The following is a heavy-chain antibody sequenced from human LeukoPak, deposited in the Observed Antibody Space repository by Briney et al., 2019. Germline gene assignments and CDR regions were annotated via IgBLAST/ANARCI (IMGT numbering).Heavy chain of an antibody. J-gene: IGHJ4*02. CDR1: GFTFSNYA. D-gene: IGHD3-10*01. CDR3: AKDQDTYYYGSGSYNY. V-gene: IGHV3-23*01. Sequence: GGSLRLSCAASGFTFSNYAMSWVRQAPGKGLEWVSAISGSGGNTYYADSVKGRFTISRDNSKNTLYLQMNSLRAEDTAVYYCAKDQDTYYYGSGSYNYWGQGTLVTVSS. CDR2: ISGSGGNT.